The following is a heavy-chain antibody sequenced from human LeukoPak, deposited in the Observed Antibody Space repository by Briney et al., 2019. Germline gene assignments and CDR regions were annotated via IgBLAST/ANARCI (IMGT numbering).Heavy chain of an antibody. CDR3: ARVGASRYYYYYMDV. Sequence: SSETLSLTCTVSGGSISSYYWSWIRQPPGKGLEWIGYIYYSGSTNYNPSLKSRVTISVDTSKNQFSLKLSSVTAADTAVYYCARVGASRYYYYYMDVWGKGTTVTVSS. V-gene: IGHV4-59*08. J-gene: IGHJ6*03. CDR1: GGSISSYY. CDR2: IYYSGST. D-gene: IGHD1-26*01.